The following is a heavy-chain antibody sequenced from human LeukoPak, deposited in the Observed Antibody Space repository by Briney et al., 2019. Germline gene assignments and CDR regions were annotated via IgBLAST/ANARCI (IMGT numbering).Heavy chain of an antibody. CDR3: AKYLSRAFDC. D-gene: IGHD2/OR15-2a*01. V-gene: IGHV3-7*01. CDR1: GSTFSNNW. J-gene: IGHJ4*02. Sequence: GGSLSLSCAASGSTFSNNWMAWVRQAPGKGPELVAHINHDGSHTGYVDSVKGRFTISRENSKNSLYLQLNSLRAEDTAMYYCAKYLSRAFDCWGQGSLITVSS. CDR2: INHDGSHT.